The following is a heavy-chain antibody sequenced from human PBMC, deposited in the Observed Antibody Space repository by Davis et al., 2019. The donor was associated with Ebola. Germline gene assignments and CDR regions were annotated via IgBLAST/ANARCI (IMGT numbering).Heavy chain of an antibody. V-gene: IGHV3-7*01. CDR3: ARGLRGAAAGLGY. CDR2: IKQNGSEK. J-gene: IGHJ4*02. D-gene: IGHD6-13*01. CDR1: GFTFSSYW. Sequence: GGSLRLSCAASGFTFSSYWMSWVRQAPGKGLEWVANIKQNGSEKYYVDSVKGRFTISRDNAKNSLYLQMNSLRAEDTAVYYCARGLRGAAAGLGYWGQGTLVTVSS.